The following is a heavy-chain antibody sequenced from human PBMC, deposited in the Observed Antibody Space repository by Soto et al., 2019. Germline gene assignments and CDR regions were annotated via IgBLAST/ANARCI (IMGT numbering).Heavy chain of an antibody. CDR1: GGSISSYY. CDR3: ARSGSYYAFDI. Sequence: SENLSLTCTVSGGSISSYYWSWIRQPPGKGLEWIGYIYYSGSTNYNPSLKSRVTISVDTSKNQFSLKLSSVTAADTAVYYCARSGSYYAFDIWGQGTMVTVSS. J-gene: IGHJ3*02. CDR2: IYYSGST. D-gene: IGHD1-26*01. V-gene: IGHV4-59*01.